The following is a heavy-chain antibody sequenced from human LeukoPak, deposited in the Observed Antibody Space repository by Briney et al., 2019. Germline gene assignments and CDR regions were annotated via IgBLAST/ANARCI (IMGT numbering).Heavy chain of an antibody. CDR3: AKDHPVFDY. J-gene: IGHJ4*02. Sequence: GGSLRLSCAASGFPFSRYGMRWVRQAPGKGLEWVAFIRHDESNKYYADSVKGRFTISRDISKNTLYLQMNSLRTEDTAVYYCAKDHPVFDYWGQGILVTVSS. V-gene: IGHV3-30*02. CDR2: IRHDESNK. CDR1: GFPFSRYG.